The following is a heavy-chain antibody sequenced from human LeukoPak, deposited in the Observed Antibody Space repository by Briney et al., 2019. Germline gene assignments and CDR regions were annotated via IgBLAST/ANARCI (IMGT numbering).Heavy chain of an antibody. Sequence: GRSLRLSCAASGFTFSSYGMHWVRQAPGKGLEWVAVISYDGSNKYYADSVKGRFTISRDNSKNTLYLQMNSLRAEDTAVYYCAKLGYSGYDYWFDPWGQGTLVTVS. V-gene: IGHV3-30*18. CDR3: AKLGYSGYDYWFDP. J-gene: IGHJ5*02. CDR1: GFTFSSYG. CDR2: ISYDGSNK. D-gene: IGHD5-12*01.